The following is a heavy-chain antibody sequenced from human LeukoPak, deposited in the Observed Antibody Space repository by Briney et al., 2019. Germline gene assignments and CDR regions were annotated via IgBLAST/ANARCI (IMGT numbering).Heavy chain of an antibody. CDR1: GFTFSSYA. CDR2: ISYDGSHK. J-gene: IGHJ4*02. CDR3: ARDIEMATMGRYFDY. V-gene: IGHV3-30-3*01. Sequence: PGGSLRLSCAASGFTFSSYAMHWVRQAPGKGLEWVAVISYDGSHKFYADSVKGRFTISRDNSKNTLYLQISSLRTEDTAVYYCARDIEMATMGRYFDYWGQGTLVTVSS. D-gene: IGHD5-24*01.